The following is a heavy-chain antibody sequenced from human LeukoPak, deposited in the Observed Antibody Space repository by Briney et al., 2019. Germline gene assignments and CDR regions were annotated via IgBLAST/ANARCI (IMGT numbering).Heavy chain of an antibody. D-gene: IGHD1-26*01. J-gene: IGHJ3*02. V-gene: IGHV1-2*02. CDR1: GYTFTGYY. CDR3: ARDPGGSYSFASAFDI. Sequence: VASVKVSCKASGYTFTGYYIHWVRQAPGQGLEWMGWINPNSGGTNYAQKFQGRVTMTRDTSISTAYMELSRLRSDDTAVYYCARDPGGSYSFASAFDIWGQGTMVTVSS. CDR2: INPNSGGT.